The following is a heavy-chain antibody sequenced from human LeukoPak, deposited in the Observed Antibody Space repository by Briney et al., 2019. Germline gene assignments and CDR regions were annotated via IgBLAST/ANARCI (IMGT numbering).Heavy chain of an antibody. D-gene: IGHD1-14*01. CDR2: ISGYSRNT. J-gene: IGHJ4*02. V-gene: IGHV1-18*01. CDR1: GYTFSSYS. Sequence: GASVKVSCKASGYTFSSYSISWVRQAPGQGLEWMGWISGYSRNTYYGQKFQGRMSLTTDASMNTAYMGLRRLRSDDTAVYYCTRDASVFEVRTTSGVFDFWRQGTLVTVSS. CDR3: TRDASVFEVRTTSGVFDF.